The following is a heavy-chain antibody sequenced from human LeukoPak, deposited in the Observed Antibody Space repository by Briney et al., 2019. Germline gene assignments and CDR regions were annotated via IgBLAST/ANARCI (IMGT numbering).Heavy chain of an antibody. J-gene: IGHJ4*02. D-gene: IGHD6-6*01. CDR2: IYYSGST. V-gene: IGHV4-39*07. CDR3: ARVVSWQLLDY. CDR1: GDSISSSSYY. Sequence: SETLSLTCTVSGDSISSSSYYCGWIRQPPGKGLEWIVSIYYSGSTYYNPSLKSRFTISVDTSKNQFSLKLSSVTAADTAVYYCARVVSWQLLDYWGQGTLVTVSS.